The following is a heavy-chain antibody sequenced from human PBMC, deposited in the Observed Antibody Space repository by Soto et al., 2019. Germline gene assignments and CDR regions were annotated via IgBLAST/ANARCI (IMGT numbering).Heavy chain of an antibody. Sequence: EVQLVESGGGLVKPGGSLRLSCAASGFTFSSYSMNWVRQAPGKGLEWVSSISSSSSYIYYADSVKGRFTISRDNAKNSLYLQMNSLRAEDTAVYYCARGILAAQPSRFSAFDIWGQGTMVTVSS. CDR2: ISSSSSYI. D-gene: IGHD6-6*01. CDR1: GFTFSSYS. J-gene: IGHJ3*02. CDR3: ARGILAAQPSRFSAFDI. V-gene: IGHV3-21*01.